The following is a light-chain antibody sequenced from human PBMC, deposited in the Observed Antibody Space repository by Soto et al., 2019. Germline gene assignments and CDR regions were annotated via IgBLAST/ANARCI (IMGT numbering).Light chain of an antibody. CDR1: QGISND. CDR3: LQHNSYPFT. Sequence: DIRMTQSPSSLSASVGDRVTITCRASQGISNDLGWYQQKPGKAPKRLIYAVSSLQSAVPSRFSGSGSGTEFALTISSLQPEDFATYYCLQHNSYPFTFVQGTKLEIK. J-gene: IGKJ2*01. V-gene: IGKV1-17*01. CDR2: AVS.